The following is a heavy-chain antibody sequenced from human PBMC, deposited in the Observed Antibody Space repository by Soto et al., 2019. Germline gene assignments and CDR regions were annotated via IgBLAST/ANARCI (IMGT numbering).Heavy chain of an antibody. V-gene: IGHV1-69*01. CDR3: AIEYSSSPPYYPIGY. Sequence: QVQLVQSRAEVKKPGSSVKVSCKASGGTFSSYSISWVRQAPGQGLEWMGGIIPIFGTANYAQKFQGRVTITADESTSTAYMELSSLRSEDTAVYYCAIEYSSSPPYYPIGYWGQGTLVTVSS. D-gene: IGHD6-6*01. CDR1: GGTFSSYS. CDR2: IIPIFGTA. J-gene: IGHJ4*02.